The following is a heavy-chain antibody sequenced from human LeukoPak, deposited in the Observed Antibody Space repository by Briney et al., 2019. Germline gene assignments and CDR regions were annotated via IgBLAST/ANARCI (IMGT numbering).Heavy chain of an antibody. CDR2: IYHSGST. Sequence: TSETLSLTCAVSGGSISSGGYSWSWIRQPPGKGLEWIGYIYHSGSTYYNPSLKSRVTISVDRSKNQFSLKLSSVTAADTAVYYCARGFDYDILTGYLGPGGWLDPWGQGTLVTVSS. D-gene: IGHD3-9*01. CDR3: ARGFDYDILTGYLGPGGWLDP. J-gene: IGHJ5*02. CDR1: GGSISSGGYS. V-gene: IGHV4-30-2*01.